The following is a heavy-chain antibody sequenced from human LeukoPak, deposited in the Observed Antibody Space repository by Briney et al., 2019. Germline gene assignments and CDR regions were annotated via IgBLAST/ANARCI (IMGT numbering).Heavy chain of an antibody. J-gene: IGHJ5*02. CDR2: INPSGGST. V-gene: IGHV1-46*01. CDR1: GYTFTSYY. Sequence: EASVKVSCKASGYTFTSYYMHWVRQAPGQGLEWMGIINPSGGSTSYAQKFQGRVTMTRDTSTSTVYMELSSLRSEDTAVYYCARDQYPAYYYGSGSYWENNWFDPWGQGTLVTVSS. D-gene: IGHD3-10*01. CDR3: ARDQYPAYYYGSGSYWENNWFDP.